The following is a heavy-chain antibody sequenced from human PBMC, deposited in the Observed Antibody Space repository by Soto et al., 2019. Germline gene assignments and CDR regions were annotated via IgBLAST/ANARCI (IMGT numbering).Heavy chain of an antibody. CDR2: IRSLNNYN. V-gene: IGHV3-11*03. J-gene: IGHJ5*02. Sequence: APGKGLEYVADIRSLNNYNNCAGAVNGGFPISIDKAKNSLELQMSSLRSADTAVDYCTRLVAGRSFDAWGRGTLVTVSA. D-gene: IGHD3-9*01. CDR3: TRLVAGRSFDA.